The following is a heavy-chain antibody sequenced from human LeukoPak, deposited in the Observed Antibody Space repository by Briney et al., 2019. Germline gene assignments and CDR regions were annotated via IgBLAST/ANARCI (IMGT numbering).Heavy chain of an antibody. D-gene: IGHD2-21*01. CDR1: GFIFSDYC. CDR3: ARSLANQLGHSRSNSAPNDY. CDR2: NSSSGSSR. Sequence: PGGSLRLSCAVSGFIFSDYCMRWLRQATGKGLEGVSYNSSSGSSRYYADSVKGRFTISRDNAKNSVYLQMNSLRADDTAVYYCARSLANQLGHSRSNSAPNDYCGQGTLVTVSS. J-gene: IGHJ4*01. V-gene: IGHV3-11*01.